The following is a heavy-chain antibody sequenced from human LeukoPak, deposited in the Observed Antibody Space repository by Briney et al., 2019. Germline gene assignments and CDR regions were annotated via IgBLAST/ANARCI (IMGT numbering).Heavy chain of an antibody. V-gene: IGHV3-30*02. CDR1: GFTFSSYG. J-gene: IGHJ4*02. CDR2: IRYDGSNK. D-gene: IGHD6-13*01. CDR3: AKDQSGYSSSCYDY. Sequence: GGSLRLSCAASGFTFSSYGMHWVRQAPGKGLEWVAFIRYDGSNKYYADSVKGRFTISRDNSKNTLYLQMNSLRAEDTAVYYCAKDQSGYSSSCYDYWGQGTLVTVSS.